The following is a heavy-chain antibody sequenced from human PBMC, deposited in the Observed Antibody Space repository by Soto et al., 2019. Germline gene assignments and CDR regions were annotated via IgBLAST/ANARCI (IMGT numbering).Heavy chain of an antibody. Sequence: VQLLESGGGLVQPGGSLRLSCAVSGFTISSGVFSWVRQAPGKGLEGVSDLNNRGDSTYYADSVKGRFTISRDDSKNTLYLQMNSLRVEDTAVYYCAKRPDAFDIWGQGTMVTVSS. J-gene: IGHJ3*02. V-gene: IGHV3-23*01. CDR1: GFTISSGV. CDR2: LNNRGDST. CDR3: AKRPDAFDI.